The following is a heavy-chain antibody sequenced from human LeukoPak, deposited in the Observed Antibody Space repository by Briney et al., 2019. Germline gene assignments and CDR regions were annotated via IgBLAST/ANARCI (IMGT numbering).Heavy chain of an antibody. Sequence: SETLSLTCAVYGGSFSDYYWTWIRQPPGKGLEWIGEIEHFGSTSYNPSLNSRVTISVDTSKNQFSLKLSSVTAADTAVYYCAREVAVIRGIRNWFDSWGPGILVTVSA. V-gene: IGHV4-34*01. CDR3: AREVAVIRGIRNWFDS. J-gene: IGHJ5*01. CDR1: GGSFSDYY. D-gene: IGHD3-10*01. CDR2: IEHFGST.